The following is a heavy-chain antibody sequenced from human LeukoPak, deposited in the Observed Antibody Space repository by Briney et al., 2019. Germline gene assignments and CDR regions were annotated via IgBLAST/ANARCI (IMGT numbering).Heavy chain of an antibody. CDR3: ATHTNNYYDSSGYSDY. CDR2: IYYSGST. D-gene: IGHD3-22*01. CDR1: VGSISSSSYY. Sequence: SETLSLTCTVSVGSISSSSYYWGWIRQPPGKGLEWIWSIYYSGSTYYNPSLKSRVTISVDTSKNQFSLKLSSVTAADTAVYYCATHTNNYYDSSGYSDYWGQGTLVTVSS. J-gene: IGHJ4*02. V-gene: IGHV4-39*01.